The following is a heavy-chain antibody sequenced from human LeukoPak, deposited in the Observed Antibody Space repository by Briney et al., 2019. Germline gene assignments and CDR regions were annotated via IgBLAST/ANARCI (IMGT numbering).Heavy chain of an antibody. CDR3: AKSYFDYSTYYSYYFNL. Sequence: SETLSLTCTVSGGSISGGYWSWIRQPPGRGLEWIGYVYTSGSTNYNPSLKSRVTISVDTSKSQFALKLSSVTAADTVVYYCAKSYFDYSTYYSYYFNLWGQGALVTVSS. CDR2: VYTSGST. CDR1: GGSISGGY. D-gene: IGHD4-11*01. J-gene: IGHJ4*02. V-gene: IGHV4-4*09.